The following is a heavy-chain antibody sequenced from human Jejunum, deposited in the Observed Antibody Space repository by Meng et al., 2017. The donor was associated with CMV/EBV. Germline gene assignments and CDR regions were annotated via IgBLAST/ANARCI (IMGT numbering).Heavy chain of an antibody. CDR1: GFPFNIYD. D-gene: IGHD2-15*01. CDR3: TKGGFDS. Sequence: VESGGGVVQPGGSLRLSCVTSGFPFNIYDMHWVRQAPGKGLDWVTCIRHDGSEDFYVDSVKGRFTISRDNSKNTLYLQMNSLRVDDSALYYCTKGGFDSWGQGTLVTVSS. V-gene: IGHV3-30*02. J-gene: IGHJ4*02. CDR2: IRHDGSED.